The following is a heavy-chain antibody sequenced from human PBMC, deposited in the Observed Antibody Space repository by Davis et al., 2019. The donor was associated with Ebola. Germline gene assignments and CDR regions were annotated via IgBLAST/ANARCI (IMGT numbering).Heavy chain of an antibody. CDR1: GFTFSSYA. Sequence: PGGSLSLSCAASGFTFSSYAMNWVRQAPGKGLEWVSGIGGSGDTPHYADSVKGRFTISRDTSKNTVYLQINSLRGEDTAVYYCAKGTLTNYFRAAFDVWGQGTMVTVSS. D-gene: IGHD2-8*01. V-gene: IGHV3-23*01. CDR3: AKGTLTNYFRAAFDV. CDR2: IGGSGDTP. J-gene: IGHJ3*01.